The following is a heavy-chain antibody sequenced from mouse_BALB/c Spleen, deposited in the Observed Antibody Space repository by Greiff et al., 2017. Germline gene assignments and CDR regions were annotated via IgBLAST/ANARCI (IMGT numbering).Heavy chain of an antibody. Sequence: DVQLQESGPGLVKPSQSLSLTCTVTGYSITSDYAWNWIRQFPGNKLEWMGYISYSGSTSYNPSLKSRISITRDTSKNQFFLQLNSVTTEDTATYYCARYGTAWFAYWGQGTLVTVSA. CDR2: ISYSGST. CDR1: GYSITSDYA. V-gene: IGHV3-2*02. CDR3: ARYGTAWFAY. D-gene: IGHD2-1*01. J-gene: IGHJ3*01.